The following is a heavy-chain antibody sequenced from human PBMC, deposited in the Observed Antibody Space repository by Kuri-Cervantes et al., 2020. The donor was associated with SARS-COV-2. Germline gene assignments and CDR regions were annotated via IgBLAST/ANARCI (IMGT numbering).Heavy chain of an antibody. J-gene: IGHJ4*02. Sequence: ASVKVSCKASGYTFTSYYMHWVRQAPGQGLEWMGIINPSGGSTSYAQKFQGRVTMTRYTSTSTVSMELSSLRSEDTAVYYCARVLTGTTGGLDFDYWGQGTLVTVSS. CDR3: ARVLTGTTGGLDFDY. V-gene: IGHV1-46*01. CDR1: GYTFTSYY. D-gene: IGHD1-14*01. CDR2: INPSGGST.